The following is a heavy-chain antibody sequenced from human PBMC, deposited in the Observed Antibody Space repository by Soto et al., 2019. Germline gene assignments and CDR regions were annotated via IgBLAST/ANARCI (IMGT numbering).Heavy chain of an antibody. V-gene: IGHV1-2*02. CDR3: AREGVTMVRGVGWFDP. CDR2: INPNSGGT. Sequence: QVQLVQSGAEVKKPGASVKVSCKASGYTFTGYYMHWVRQAPGQGLEWMGWINPNSGGTNYAQKFQGRGTMTRDTSISTAYMELSRLRSDDTAVYYCAREGVTMVRGVGWFDPWGQGTLVTVSS. CDR1: GYTFTGYY. J-gene: IGHJ5*02. D-gene: IGHD3-10*01.